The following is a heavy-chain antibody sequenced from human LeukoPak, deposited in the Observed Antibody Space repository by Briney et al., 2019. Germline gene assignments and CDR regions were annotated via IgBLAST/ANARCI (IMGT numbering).Heavy chain of an antibody. V-gene: IGHV3-23*01. CDR2: IKGGRGGT. Sequence: GGSLRLSCAAPAFTFSGFGLSWVRQAPGKGLEWVSTIKGGRGGTYYADSVKGRFTVSRDISRNMLYLQMNSLRAEDTAVYYCAKDPSYYYAPGDYWGQGTLVTVSS. D-gene: IGHD3-10*01. CDR1: AFTFSGFG. CDR3: AKDPSYYYAPGDY. J-gene: IGHJ4*02.